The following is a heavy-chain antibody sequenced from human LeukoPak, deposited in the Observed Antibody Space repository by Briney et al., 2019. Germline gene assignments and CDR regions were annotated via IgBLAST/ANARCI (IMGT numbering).Heavy chain of an antibody. Sequence: PGGSLRLSCAASGFTSSSYGMHWVRQAPGKGLEWVAVIWYDGSNKYYADSVKGRFTISRDNSKNTLYLQVNSLRAEDTAVYYCARDSNWVYFDYWGQGTLVTVSS. V-gene: IGHV3-33*01. CDR1: GFTSSSYG. J-gene: IGHJ4*02. CDR3: ARDSNWVYFDY. CDR2: IWYDGSNK. D-gene: IGHD7-27*01.